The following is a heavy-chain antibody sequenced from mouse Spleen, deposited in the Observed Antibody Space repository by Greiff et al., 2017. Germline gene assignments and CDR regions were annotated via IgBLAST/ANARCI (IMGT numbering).Heavy chain of an antibody. CDR3: AVRSGFAY. CDR2: IYPGDGDT. J-gene: IGHJ3*01. V-gene: IGHV1-80*01. Sequence: RVESGASVKISCKASGYAFSSYWMNWVKQRPGKGLEWIGQIYPGDGDTNYNGKFKGKATLTADKSSSTAYMQLSSLTSEDSAVYFCAVRSGFAYWGQGTLVTVSA. CDR1: GYAFSSYW. D-gene: IGHD1-1*01.